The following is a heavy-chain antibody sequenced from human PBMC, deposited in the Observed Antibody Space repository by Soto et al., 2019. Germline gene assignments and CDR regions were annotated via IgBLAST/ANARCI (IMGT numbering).Heavy chain of an antibody. D-gene: IGHD2-8*01. CDR2: INPKSGGT. J-gene: IGHJ6*02. CDR1: GYSFTDYH. V-gene: IGHV1-2*04. CDR3: ARGDSTDCSNGVCSFFYNHDMDV. Sequence: QVQLVQSGAEVKKPGASVKVSCKASGYSFTDYHIHWVRQAPGQGLEWLGRINPKSGGTSTAQKFQGWVTMTTDTSICTASMELTRQTSDDTAIYYCARGDSTDCSNGVCSFFYNHDMDVWGQGTTVTVSS.